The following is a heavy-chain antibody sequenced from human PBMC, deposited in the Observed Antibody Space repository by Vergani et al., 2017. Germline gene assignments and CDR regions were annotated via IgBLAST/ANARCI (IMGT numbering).Heavy chain of an antibody. CDR1: GFTFSNYA. D-gene: IGHD6-13*01. CDR2: ISFDGSNK. Sequence: QVQLVESGGGVVQPGRSLRLSCAASGFTFSNYAIHWVRQAPGKGLEWVAVISFDGSNKYYADSVKGRFTISRDNSKSTLYLQVDSLRADDTAVYFCARPGDSSSSFDYWGQGTRVXVSS. V-gene: IGHV3-30*04. CDR3: ARPGDSSSSFDY. J-gene: IGHJ4*02.